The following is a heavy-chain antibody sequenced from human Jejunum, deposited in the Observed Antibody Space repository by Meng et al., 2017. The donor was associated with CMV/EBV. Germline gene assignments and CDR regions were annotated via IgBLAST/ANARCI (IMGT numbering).Heavy chain of an antibody. CDR2: IRYDGSNK. Sequence: TFSRYGMHWVRQAPGKGLEWVAFIRYDGSNKYYADSVKGRFTISRDNSKNTLYLQMNSLRAEDTAVYYCAKDRIPGYSSSWYFFYWGQGTLVTVSS. D-gene: IGHD6-13*01. CDR1: TFSRYG. CDR3: AKDRIPGYSSSWYFFY. J-gene: IGHJ4*02. V-gene: IGHV3-30*02.